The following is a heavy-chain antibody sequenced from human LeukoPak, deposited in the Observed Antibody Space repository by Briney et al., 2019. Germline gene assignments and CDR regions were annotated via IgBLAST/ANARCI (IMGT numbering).Heavy chain of an antibody. V-gene: IGHV4-59*01. CDR2: IYYSGST. D-gene: IGHD6-13*01. CDR3: ARGTSSWYSDY. CDR1: GGSISSYY. J-gene: IGHJ4*02. Sequence: PSETLSLTCTVSGGSISSYYWSWIRQPPGKGLEWIGYIYYSGSTNYNPSLKSRVTISVDTSKNQFSLKLSSVTAAVTAVYYCARGTSSWYSDYWGQGTLVTVSS.